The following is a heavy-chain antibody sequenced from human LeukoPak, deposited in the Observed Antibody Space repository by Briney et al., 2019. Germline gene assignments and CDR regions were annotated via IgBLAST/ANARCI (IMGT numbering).Heavy chain of an antibody. CDR2: IYPGDSDT. V-gene: IGHV5-51*01. J-gene: IGHJ6*03. CDR1: GSSFSTYW. D-gene: IGHD6-13*01. Sequence: PGESLKISCKASGSSFSTYWIAWVRQLPGKGLEWMGIIYPGDSDTRYSPSFQGQVTISADESISTAYLQWSSLKASDTALYYCARRTGAASYYYYMDVWGKGTTVTVSS. CDR3: ARRTGAASYYYYMDV.